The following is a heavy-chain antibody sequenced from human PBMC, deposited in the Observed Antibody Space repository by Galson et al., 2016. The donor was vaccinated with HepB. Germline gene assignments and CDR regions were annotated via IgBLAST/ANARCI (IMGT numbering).Heavy chain of an antibody. D-gene: IGHD3-9*01. J-gene: IGHJ4*02. CDR1: EFTFSSFA. Sequence: SLRLSCAASEFTFSSFAMHWVRQAPGKRLECVSGISSSGGSTHYTDSVKGRFIISRDNSKNTLYLQMSSLRSEDTAVYYCARGPQVDIYFDCWGQGALVTVSS. CDR2: ISSSGGST. V-gene: IGHV3-64*04. CDR3: ARGPQVDIYFDC.